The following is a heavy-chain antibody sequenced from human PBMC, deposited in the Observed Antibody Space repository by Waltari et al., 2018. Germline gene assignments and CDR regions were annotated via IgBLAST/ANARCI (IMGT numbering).Heavy chain of an antibody. J-gene: IGHJ4*02. Sequence: QVQLVQSGAEVKKPGASVKVSCKASGYTFTSYYMHWVRQAPGQGLRWMGIINPSGGSTSYAQKFEGRVTLTSDTSTSTGYMELSSLRSEDRAVYYCARSGGGSSGWYSFGYWGQGTLVTVSS. CDR3: ARSGGGSSGWYSFGY. CDR1: GYTFTSYY. V-gene: IGHV1-46*01. D-gene: IGHD6-19*01. CDR2: INPSGGST.